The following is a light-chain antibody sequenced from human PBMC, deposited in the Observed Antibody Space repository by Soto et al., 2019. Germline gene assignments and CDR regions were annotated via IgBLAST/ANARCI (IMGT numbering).Light chain of an antibody. CDR1: QSVNSN. CDR3: QQDNNWWT. V-gene: IGKV3-15*01. J-gene: IGKJ1*01. CDR2: GAS. Sequence: EIVMTQSPATLSVSPGERATLSCRASQSVNSNLAWYQQKPGQAPRLLISGASTRATGIPARFSGSGSETEFTLTIIILQSEDFAVYYCQQDNNWWTFGQGTKVE.